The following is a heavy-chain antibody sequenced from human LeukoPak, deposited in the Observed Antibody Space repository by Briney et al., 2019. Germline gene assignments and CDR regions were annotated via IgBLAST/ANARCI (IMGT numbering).Heavy chain of an antibody. V-gene: IGHV1-46*01. J-gene: IGHJ3*02. D-gene: IGHD3-10*01. Sequence: ASVKVSCKASGYTFTSYYMHWVRQAPGQGLEWMGIINPSGGSTSYAQKFQGRVTMTRDTSTSTVYMELSSLRSEDTAVYYCARVRLWFGEFNAFDIWGQGTMVTVSS. CDR1: GYTFTSYY. CDR2: INPSGGST. CDR3: ARVRLWFGEFNAFDI.